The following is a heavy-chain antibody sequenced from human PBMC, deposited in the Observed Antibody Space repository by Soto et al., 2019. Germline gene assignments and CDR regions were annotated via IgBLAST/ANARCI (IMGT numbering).Heavy chain of an antibody. CDR1: GFTFSTYA. V-gene: IGHV3-30-3*01. J-gene: IGHJ4*02. CDR2: ISYDGSNE. CDR3: ARNSPPDD. Sequence: GGSLRLSCAASGFTFSTYAMHWVRQAPGRGLEWVAVISYDGSNEHSADSVKGRFTISRDNSRNTLYLQMNSLRADDTAVYYCARNSPPDDWGQGTLVTVSS.